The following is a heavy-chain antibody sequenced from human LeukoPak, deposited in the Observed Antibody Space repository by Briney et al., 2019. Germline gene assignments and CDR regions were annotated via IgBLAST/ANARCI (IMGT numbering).Heavy chain of an antibody. J-gene: IGHJ4*02. V-gene: IGHV3-21*01. D-gene: IGHD3-10*01. CDR2: ISSSSYI. Sequence: GGSLRLSCAASGFTFSSYSMNWVRQAPGKGLEWVSSISSSSYIYYADSVKGRFTISRDNAKNSLYLQMNSLRAEDTAVYYCVRLSAMLRGPEPFYYFEHWGQGTLVTVSS. CDR1: GFTFSSYS. CDR3: VRLSAMLRGPEPFYYFEH.